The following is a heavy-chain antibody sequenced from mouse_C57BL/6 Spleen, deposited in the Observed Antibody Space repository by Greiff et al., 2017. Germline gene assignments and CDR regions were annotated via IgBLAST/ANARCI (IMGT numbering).Heavy chain of an antibody. V-gene: IGHV1-50*01. CDR1: GYTFTSYW. Sequence: VQLQQPGAELVKPGASVKLSCKASGYTFTSYWMQWVKQRPGQGLEWIGEIDPSDSYTNYNQKFKGKATLTVDTSSSTAYMQLSSLTSEDSAVYYCAREGGVRWYFDVWGTGTTVTVSS. CDR3: AREGGVRWYFDV. D-gene: IGHD3-2*02. CDR2: IDPSDSYT. J-gene: IGHJ1*03.